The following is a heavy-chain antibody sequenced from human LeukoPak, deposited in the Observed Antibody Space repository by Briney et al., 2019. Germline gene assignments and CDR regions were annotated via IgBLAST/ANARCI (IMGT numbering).Heavy chain of an antibody. Sequence: ASVKVSCKASGYTFNDYYMHWVRQAPGRGLEWMGWINPNSAGTKYVQQFQGRVTMTRDTSISTAYMELTSLRSDDTAVYYCAKPRAGDRDAFDIWGQGTMVIVSS. J-gene: IGHJ3*02. CDR3: AKPRAGDRDAFDI. CDR1: GYTFNDYY. CDR2: INPNSAGT. D-gene: IGHD2-21*02. V-gene: IGHV1-2*02.